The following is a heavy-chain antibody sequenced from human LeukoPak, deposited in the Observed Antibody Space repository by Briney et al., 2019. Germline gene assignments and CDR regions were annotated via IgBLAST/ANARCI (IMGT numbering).Heavy chain of an antibody. V-gene: IGHV4-34*01. CDR1: GGSFSGYY. Sequence: SETLSLTCAVYGGSFSGYYWSWIRQPPGKGLEWIGEINHSGSTSYNPSLKSRVTISVDTSKNQFSLKLSSVTAADTAMYFCARSFSEKFYFESWGQGTLVTVSS. CDR2: INHSGST. J-gene: IGHJ4*02. CDR3: ARSFSEKFYFES. D-gene: IGHD1-26*01.